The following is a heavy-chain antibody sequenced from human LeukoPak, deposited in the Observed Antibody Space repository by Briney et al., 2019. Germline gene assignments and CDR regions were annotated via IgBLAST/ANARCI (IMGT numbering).Heavy chain of an antibody. J-gene: IGHJ4*02. CDR3: ARDSGYDSSGYLYYY. CDR2: MYYSGTT. Sequence: SETLSLTCTVSGGSISSGYYYWSWIRQPPGKGLEWIGYMYYSGTTYYNPSLKSRVSISVDTSKNQFSLKLSSVTAADTAVYYCARDSGYDSSGYLYYYWGQGTLVTVSS. V-gene: IGHV4-30-4*08. D-gene: IGHD3-22*01. CDR1: GGSISSGYYY.